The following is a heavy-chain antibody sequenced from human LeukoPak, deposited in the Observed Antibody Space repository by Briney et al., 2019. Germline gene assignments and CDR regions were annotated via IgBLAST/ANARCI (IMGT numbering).Heavy chain of an antibody. CDR3: ARERYYYDSSGYYPVDAFDI. CDR1: GGSISSYY. Sequence: AETLSLTCTVSGGSISSYYGSWLRQPPGKGLEWIGYIYYSGSTNYNPSLKSRVTISVDTSKNQFSLKLSSVTAADTAVYYCARERYYYDSSGYYPVDAFDIWGQGTMVTVSS. D-gene: IGHD3-22*01. V-gene: IGHV4-59*01. CDR2: IYYSGST. J-gene: IGHJ3*02.